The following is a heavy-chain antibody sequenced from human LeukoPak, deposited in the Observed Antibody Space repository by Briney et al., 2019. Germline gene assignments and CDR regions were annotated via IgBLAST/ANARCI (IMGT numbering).Heavy chain of an antibody. CDR1: GYTFTGYY. Sequence: ASVKVSCKASGYTFTGYYMHWVRQAPGQGLEWMGWINPNSGGTNYAQKFQGRVTMTRDTSISTAYMELSRLRSDDTAVYYCARPSFFHNVGYFDYWGQGTLVTVSS. D-gene: IGHD1-1*01. J-gene: IGHJ4*02. V-gene: IGHV1-2*02. CDR2: INPNSGGT. CDR3: ARPSFFHNVGYFDY.